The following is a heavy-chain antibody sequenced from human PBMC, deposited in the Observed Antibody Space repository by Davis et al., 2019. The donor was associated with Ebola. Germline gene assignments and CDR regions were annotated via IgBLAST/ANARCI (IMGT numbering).Heavy chain of an antibody. CDR3: ARGHTYGSMVYGLDV. CDR1: GGSISSSNW. J-gene: IGHJ6*02. CDR2: IYYSGST. V-gene: IGHV4-4*02. D-gene: IGHD3-10*01. Sequence: SETLSLTCAVSGGSISSSNWWCWVRQPPGKGLEWIGEIYYSGSTYYNPSLKSRVTTSVKTSKNQFSLKLNSVTAADTAVYYCARGHTYGSMVYGLDVWGQGTTVTVSS.